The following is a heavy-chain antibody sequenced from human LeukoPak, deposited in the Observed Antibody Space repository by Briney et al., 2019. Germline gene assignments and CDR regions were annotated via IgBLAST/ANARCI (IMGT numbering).Heavy chain of an antibody. V-gene: IGHV4-34*01. CDR1: AGDGEWDE. CDR3: ARGSEAAGTRYGYYYYMDV. J-gene: IGHJ6*03. Sequence: PSETQSLKGQGRAGDGEWDEGTRKLQLQGPGLHLNEEMKNSGSTNYNPSLKSRVTISVDTSKNQFALKLSAVTAADTAVYYCARGSEAAGTRYGYYYYMDVWGKGTTVTVSS. D-gene: IGHD6-13*01. CDR2: MKNSGST.